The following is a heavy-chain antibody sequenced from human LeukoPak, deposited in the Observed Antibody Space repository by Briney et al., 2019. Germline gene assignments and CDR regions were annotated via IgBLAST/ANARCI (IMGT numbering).Heavy chain of an antibody. CDR1: GYTFSYFC. CDR3: ARGLDAAAGLANFDH. D-gene: IGHD6-25*01. J-gene: IGHJ4*02. CDR2: ISGYNGNT. Sequence: ASVKVSCKASGYTFSYFCINWVRQAPGQGLEWMGWISGYNGNTNSAQKFQGRLTMTTDAATSTVYMELRSLRSDDAAVYYCARGLDAAAGLANFDHWGQGALVTVSS. V-gene: IGHV1-18*01.